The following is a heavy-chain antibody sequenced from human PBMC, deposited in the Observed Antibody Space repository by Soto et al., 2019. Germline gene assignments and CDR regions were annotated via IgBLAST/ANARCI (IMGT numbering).Heavy chain of an antibody. CDR2: ISSSSSYI. CDR3: AREEAGPLNYWSHYYYYYGMDV. J-gene: IGHJ6*02. Sequence: LRLSCAASGFTFSSYSMNWVRQAPGKGLEWVSSISSSSSYIYYADSVKGRFTISRDNAKNSLYLQMNSLRAEDTAVYYCAREEAGPLNYWSHYYYYYGMDVWGQGTTVTVSS. D-gene: IGHD2-8*02. V-gene: IGHV3-21*01. CDR1: GFTFSSYS.